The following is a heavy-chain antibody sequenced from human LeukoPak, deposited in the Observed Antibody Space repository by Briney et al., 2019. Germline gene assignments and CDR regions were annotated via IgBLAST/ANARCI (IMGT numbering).Heavy chain of an antibody. CDR3: ARLSVQGSRAAAGQKQGVDY. D-gene: IGHD6-13*01. J-gene: IGHJ4*02. V-gene: IGHV4-39*01. Sequence: SETLSLTCTVSGGSISSSSYYWGWIRQPPGKGLEWIGSIYYSGSTYYNPSLKSRVTISVDTSKNQFSLKLSSVAAADTAVYYCARLSVQGSRAAAGQKQGVDYWGQGTLVTVSS. CDR2: IYYSGST. CDR1: GGSISSSSYY.